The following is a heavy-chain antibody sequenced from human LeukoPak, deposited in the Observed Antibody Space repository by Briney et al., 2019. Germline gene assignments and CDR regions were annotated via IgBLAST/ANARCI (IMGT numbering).Heavy chain of an antibody. Sequence: GASVKVTCKASGYTFTGYYMHWVRQAPGQGLEWMGWINPNSGGTNYAQKFQGRVTMTRDTSISTAYMELSRLRSDDTAVYYCARDRVKYYYDSSGYTKDYWGQGTLVTVSS. CDR2: INPNSGGT. J-gene: IGHJ4*02. CDR3: ARDRVKYYYDSSGYTKDY. D-gene: IGHD3-22*01. CDR1: GYTFTGYY. V-gene: IGHV1-2*02.